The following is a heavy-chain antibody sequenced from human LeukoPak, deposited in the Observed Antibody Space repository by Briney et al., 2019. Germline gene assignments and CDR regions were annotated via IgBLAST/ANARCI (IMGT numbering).Heavy chain of an antibody. J-gene: IGHJ4*02. CDR1: GGSFSGYY. CDR2: INHSGST. V-gene: IGHV4-34*01. CDR3: ARDSGSGWPLFDD. D-gene: IGHD6-19*01. Sequence: PSETLSLTCAVYGGSFSGYYWSWIRQPPGKGLEWIGEINHSGSTNYNPSLKSRLNMSVDTSKNQFSLLLSSVTAADTAVYFCARDSGSGWPLFDDWGQGTLVTVSS.